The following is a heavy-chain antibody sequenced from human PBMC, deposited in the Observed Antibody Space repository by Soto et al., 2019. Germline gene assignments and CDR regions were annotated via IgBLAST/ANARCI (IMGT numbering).Heavy chain of an antibody. J-gene: IGHJ4*02. Sequence: GGSLRLSCAASGFTFSSCDMHWVRQATGKGLEWVSAIGTAGDTYYPGSVKGRFTISRENAKNSLYLQMNSLRAGDTAVYYCARAYGGNSGEFDYWGQGTLVTAPQ. V-gene: IGHV3-13*01. CDR2: IGTAGDT. CDR3: ARAYGGNSGEFDY. D-gene: IGHD4-17*01. CDR1: GFTFSSCD.